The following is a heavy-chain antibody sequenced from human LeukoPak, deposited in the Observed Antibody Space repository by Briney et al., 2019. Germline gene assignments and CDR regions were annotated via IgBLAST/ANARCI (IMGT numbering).Heavy chain of an antibody. CDR1: GYTFTGYY. Sequence: ASVKVSCKASGYTFTGYYMHWVRQAPGQGLEWMGWINTNTGNPTYAQGFTGRFVFSLDTSVNTAYLQISSLKAEDSAVYYCARGHRGYDILTGYSYWYFDLWGRGTLVTVSS. D-gene: IGHD3-9*01. J-gene: IGHJ2*01. CDR2: INTNTGNP. V-gene: IGHV7-4-1*02. CDR3: ARGHRGYDILTGYSYWYFDL.